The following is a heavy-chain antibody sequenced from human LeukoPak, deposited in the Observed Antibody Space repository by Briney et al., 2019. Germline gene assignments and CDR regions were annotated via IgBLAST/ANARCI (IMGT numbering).Heavy chain of an antibody. J-gene: IGHJ4*02. V-gene: IGHV3-48*04. D-gene: IGHD4-17*01. CDR1: GFTFSSYS. Sequence: GGSLRLSCAASGFTFSSYSMNWVRQAPGKGLQWVSYISSSGSTIYYADSVKGRFTISRDNAKNSLYLQMNSLRAEDTAVYYCVRVKTTVNTLDYWGRGTLVTVSS. CDR3: VRVKTTVNTLDY. CDR2: ISSSGSTI.